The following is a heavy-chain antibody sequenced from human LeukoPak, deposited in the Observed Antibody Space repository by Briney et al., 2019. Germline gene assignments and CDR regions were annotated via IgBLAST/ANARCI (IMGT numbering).Heavy chain of an antibody. Sequence: GRSLSLSCAASGFTFSSYAIHWVRQSPGKGLEWVALISYGGSDKYYADSVKGRFSSCRDNSKSTVYLQMNSLRGDDTAVYYCARDHDSNGYYSSTGTRGQGTMVAVSP. CDR2: ISYGGSDK. J-gene: IGHJ3*01. CDR1: GFTFSSYA. CDR3: ARDHDSNGYYSSTGT. D-gene: IGHD3-22*01. V-gene: IGHV3-30*04.